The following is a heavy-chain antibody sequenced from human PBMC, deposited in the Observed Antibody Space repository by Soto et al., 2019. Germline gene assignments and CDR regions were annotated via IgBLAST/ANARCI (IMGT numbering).Heavy chain of an antibody. CDR2: ISWNSGNL. D-gene: IGHD4-17*01. V-gene: IGHV3-9*01. J-gene: IGHJ4*02. CDR1: GFTFDDYA. Sequence: EVQLVESGGGLVQPGRSLRLSCAASGFTFDDYAMHWVGQGPGKGLEWVSSISWNSGNLGYADSVKGRFTISRDNAKNSLYLQMNSLRGEDTALYYCAKGASTTVFAFNDYWGQGTLVTVSS. CDR3: AKGASTTVFAFNDY.